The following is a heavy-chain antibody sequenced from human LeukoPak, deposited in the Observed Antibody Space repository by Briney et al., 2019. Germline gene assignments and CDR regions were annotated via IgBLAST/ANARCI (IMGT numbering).Heavy chain of an antibody. V-gene: IGHV3-13*04. CDR1: GFTFSNYD. Sequence: GGSLGLSCAASGFTFSNYDMHWVRQATGEGLEWVSAIGTAGDTYYPGPVGGRFTMSRENAKNSLYLQMNSLTAGDTAVYYCARGANTHFDYWGQGILVTVSS. D-gene: IGHD1-26*01. J-gene: IGHJ4*02. CDR3: ARGANTHFDY. CDR2: IGTAGDT.